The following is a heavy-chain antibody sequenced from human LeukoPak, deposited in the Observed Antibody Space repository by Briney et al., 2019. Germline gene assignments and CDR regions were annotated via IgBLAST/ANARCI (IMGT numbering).Heavy chain of an antibody. Sequence: GGSLRLSCAASGFTFSSYGMHWVRQAPGKGLEWVAVISYDGSNKYYADSVKGRFTISRDNSKNTLYLQMNSLRAEDTALYYCAKVSAMALDYWGQGTLVTVSS. V-gene: IGHV3-30*18. CDR2: ISYDGSNK. J-gene: IGHJ4*02. D-gene: IGHD5-18*01. CDR3: AKVSAMALDY. CDR1: GFTFSSYG.